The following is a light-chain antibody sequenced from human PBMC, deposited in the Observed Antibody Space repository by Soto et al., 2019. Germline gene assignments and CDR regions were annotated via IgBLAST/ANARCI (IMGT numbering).Light chain of an antibody. CDR3: SSHTASTTRI. J-gene: IGLJ1*01. Sequence: QSALTQPASVSGSPGQSITISCTGTSSDVGGYNHVSWYQHHPGKAPKCIIYEVTKRPSGVSNRFSGSKSGDTASLTISGLQAEDEADYYCSSHTASTTRIFGTGTKLTVL. CDR1: SSDVGGYNH. CDR2: EVT. V-gene: IGLV2-14*01.